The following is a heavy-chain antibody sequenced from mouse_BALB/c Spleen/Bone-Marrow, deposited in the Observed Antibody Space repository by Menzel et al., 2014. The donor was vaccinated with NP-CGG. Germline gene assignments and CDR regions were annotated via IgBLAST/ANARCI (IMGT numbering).Heavy chain of an antibody. CDR3: AREGGSRAY. CDR1: GYSITSGYY. J-gene: IGHJ3*01. CDR2: ISYDGSN. D-gene: IGHD1-1*01. V-gene: IGHV3-6*01. Sequence: LMESGPGLVKPSQSLSLPCSVTGYSITSGYYWNWIRQLPGNKLEWMGYISYDGSNNYNPSLKNRISITRDTSKNQFFLKLNSVTTEDTATYYCAREGGSRAYWGQGTLVTASA.